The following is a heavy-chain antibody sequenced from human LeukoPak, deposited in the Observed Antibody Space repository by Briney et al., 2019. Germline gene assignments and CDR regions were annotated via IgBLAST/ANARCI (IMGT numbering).Heavy chain of an antibody. D-gene: IGHD4-17*01. CDR3: ARDKPPRLSTVTTPYYGMDV. CDR1: GFTVSSNY. CDR2: IYSGGST. V-gene: IGHV3-66*01. Sequence: GGSLRLSCAASGFTVSSNYMSWVRQAPGKGLEWVSVIYSGGSTYYADSVKGGFTISRDNSKDTLYLQMNSLRAEDTAVYYCARDKPPRLSTVTTPYYGMDVWGQGTTVTVSS. J-gene: IGHJ6*02.